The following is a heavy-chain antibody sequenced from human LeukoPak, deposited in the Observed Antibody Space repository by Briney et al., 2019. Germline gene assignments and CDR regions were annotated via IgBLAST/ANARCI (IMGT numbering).Heavy chain of an antibody. J-gene: IGHJ4*02. CDR3: ARGLGYFDY. Sequence: GGSLRLACAASGISFSSHWMHWVRQAPGKGLEWVSVIYSGGSTYYADSVKGRFTISRDNSKNTLYLQMNSLRAEDTAVYYCARGLGYFDYWGQGTLVTVSS. V-gene: IGHV3-53*01. CDR2: IYSGGST. CDR1: GISFSSHW. D-gene: IGHD3-16*01.